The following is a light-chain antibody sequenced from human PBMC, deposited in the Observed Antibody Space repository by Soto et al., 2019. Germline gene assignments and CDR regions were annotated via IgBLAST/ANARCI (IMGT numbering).Light chain of an antibody. V-gene: IGLV2-14*01. CDR2: EVS. J-gene: IGLJ1*01. Sequence: QSVLTQPASVSGSPGQSITISCTGTSSDVGGYNCVSWYQQHPGKAPKFMIYEVSNRPSGVSNRFSGSKSGNTASLTISGLQAEDEADYYCSSYTSSSTTVFGTGTKVTVL. CDR1: SSDVGGYNC. CDR3: SSYTSSSTTV.